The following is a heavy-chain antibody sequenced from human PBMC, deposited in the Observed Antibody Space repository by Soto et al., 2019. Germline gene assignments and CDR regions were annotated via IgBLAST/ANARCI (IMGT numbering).Heavy chain of an antibody. CDR3: AREGYYGSGSYRRPPFDY. V-gene: IGHV4-4*07. CDR1: GGSISSYY. J-gene: IGHJ4*02. CDR2: IYTSGST. Sequence: PSETLSLTCTVSGGSISSYYWSWIRQPAGKGLEWIGRIYTSGSTNYNPSLKSRVTMSVDTSKNQFSLKLSSVTAADTAVYYCAREGYYGSGSYRRPPFDYWGQGTLVTVSS. D-gene: IGHD3-10*01.